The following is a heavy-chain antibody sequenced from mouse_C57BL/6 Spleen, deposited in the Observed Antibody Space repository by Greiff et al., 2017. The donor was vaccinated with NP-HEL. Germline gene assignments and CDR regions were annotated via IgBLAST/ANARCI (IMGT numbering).Heavy chain of an antibody. CDR2: ISGGGGNT. CDR3: ARQDYGSSYWYFDV. V-gene: IGHV5-9*01. J-gene: IGHJ1*03. CDR1: GFTFSSYT. D-gene: IGHD1-1*01. Sequence: EVKLVEAGGGLVKPGGSLKLSCAASGFTFSSYTMSWVRQTPEKRLEGGATISGGGGNTYYPDSVKGRFTISRDNAKNTLYLQMSSLRSEDTALYYCARQDYGSSYWYFDVWGTGTTVTVSS.